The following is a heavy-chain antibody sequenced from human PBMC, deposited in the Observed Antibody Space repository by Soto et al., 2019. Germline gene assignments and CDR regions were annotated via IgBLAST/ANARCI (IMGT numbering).Heavy chain of an antibody. Sequence: PGGSLRLSCAASGFTFSSYAMHWVRQAPGKGLEWVAVISYDGSNKYYAVSVKGRFTISRDNSKNTLYLQMNSLRAEDTAVYYCARDKYCSSTSCSYYYGMDVWGQGTTVTVSS. J-gene: IGHJ6*02. CDR2: ISYDGSNK. V-gene: IGHV3-30-3*01. CDR3: ARDKYCSSTSCSYYYGMDV. D-gene: IGHD2-2*01. CDR1: GFTFSSYA.